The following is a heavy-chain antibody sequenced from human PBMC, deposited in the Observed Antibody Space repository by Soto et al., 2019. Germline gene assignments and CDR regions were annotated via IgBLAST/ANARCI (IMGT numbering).Heavy chain of an antibody. Sequence: QVQLVESGGGVVQPGRSLRLSCAASGFTFSSYGMHWVRQAPGKGLEWVAVISYDGSNKYYADPVKGRFTISRDNSKNTLYLQMNSLRAEDTAVYYCAKSPGGYYSFDIWGQGTMVTVSS. D-gene: IGHD3-3*01. V-gene: IGHV3-30*18. CDR1: GFTFSSYG. CDR2: ISYDGSNK. J-gene: IGHJ3*02. CDR3: AKSPGGYYSFDI.